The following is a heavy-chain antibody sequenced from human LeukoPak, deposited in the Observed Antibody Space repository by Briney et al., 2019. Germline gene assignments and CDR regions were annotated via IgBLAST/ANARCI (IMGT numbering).Heavy chain of an antibody. CDR3: ARLLPAALEDY. Sequence: GGSLRLSCTASGFTFSRYWMIWVRQAPGKGLEWVANIKRDGSEKYYVDSVKGRFTISRDNAKNSLFLQMNSLRAEDTAVYYCARLLPAALEDYWGQGTLVTVSS. V-gene: IGHV3-7*01. J-gene: IGHJ4*02. CDR2: IKRDGSEK. CDR1: GFTFSRYW. D-gene: IGHD2-2*01.